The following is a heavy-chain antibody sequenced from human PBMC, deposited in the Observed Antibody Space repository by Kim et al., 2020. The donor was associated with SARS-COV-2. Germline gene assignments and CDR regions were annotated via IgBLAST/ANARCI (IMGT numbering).Heavy chain of an antibody. J-gene: IGHJ6*02. CDR3: ARTRGMDV. CDR1: GYTFTNYY. Sequence: ASVKVSCKSSGYTFTNYYIHWARQAPGQGLEWMGMISPGGGSTTYAQKFQGRVTMTRDTSTSTVYMELSSLRFEDTGVYYCARTRGMDVWGQGTTVTVSS. V-gene: IGHV1-46*03. CDR2: ISPGGGST.